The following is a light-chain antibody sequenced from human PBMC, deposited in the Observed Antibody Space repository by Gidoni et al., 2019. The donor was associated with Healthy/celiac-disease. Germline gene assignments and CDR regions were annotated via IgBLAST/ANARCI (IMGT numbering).Light chain of an antibody. V-gene: IGKV1-5*03. J-gene: IGKJ1*01. Sequence: DIQMTQSPSTLSASVGDRVTITCRASQSISSWFAWYQQKPGKAPKLLIYQASSLKSGVPSRFSGSGSGTEFTITISSLQPDDFATYYCQQYNSYSWTFGQGTKVEIK. CDR2: QAS. CDR3: QQYNSYSWT. CDR1: QSISSW.